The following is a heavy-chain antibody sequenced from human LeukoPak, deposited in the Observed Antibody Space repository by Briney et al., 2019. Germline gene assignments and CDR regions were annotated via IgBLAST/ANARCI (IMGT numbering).Heavy chain of an antibody. CDR3: ATGHDSAFLEHLDY. CDR2: ISDSGART. J-gene: IGHJ4*02. D-gene: IGHD3-3*01. V-gene: IGHV3-23*01. CDR1: TFTFSNYA. Sequence: PGGSLRPSCAASTFTFSNYAMSWVRQAPGKGLEWVSAISDSGARTYYADSVKGRFTISRDNSKNMVYLQMSSLRAEDTAVYYCATGHDSAFLEHLDYWGQGTLVTVSS.